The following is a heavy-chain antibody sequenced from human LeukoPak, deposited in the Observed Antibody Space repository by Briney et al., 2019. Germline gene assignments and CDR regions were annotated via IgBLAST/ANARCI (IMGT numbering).Heavy chain of an antibody. CDR3: ARDPGIAAAGTWSY. CDR2: ISAYNGNT. J-gene: IGHJ4*02. D-gene: IGHD6-13*01. V-gene: IGHV1-18*04. Sequence: ASVKVSCKASGYTFTSYGISWVRQAPGQGLEWMGLISAYNGNTNYAQKLQGRVTMTTDTSTSTAYMGLRSLRSDDTAVYYCARDPGIAAAGTWSYWGQGTLVTVSS. CDR1: GYTFTSYG.